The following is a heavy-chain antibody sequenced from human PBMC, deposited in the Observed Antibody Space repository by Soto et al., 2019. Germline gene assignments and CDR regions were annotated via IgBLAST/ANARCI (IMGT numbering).Heavy chain of an antibody. J-gene: IGHJ6*02. V-gene: IGHV4-39*01. CDR3: CITMVRGSYYYYGMDV. D-gene: IGHD3-10*01. CDR2: IYYSGST. CDR1: GGSISSSSYY. Sequence: QLQLQESGPGLVKPSETLSLTCTVSGGSISSSSYYWGWIRQPPGKGLEWIGSIYYSGSTYYNPSLKSRVTISVDTSKNQFSLKLSSVTAADTAVYYCCITMVRGSYYYYGMDVWGQGTTVTVSS.